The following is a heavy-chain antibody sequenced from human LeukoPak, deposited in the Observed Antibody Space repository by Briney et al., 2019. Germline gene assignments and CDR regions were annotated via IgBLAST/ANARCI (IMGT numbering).Heavy chain of an antibody. CDR2: ISAYNGNT. Sequence: ASVKVSCKASGYTFTSYGISWVRQAPGQGLEWMGWISAYNGNTNYAQKLQGRVTMTTDTSTSTAYMELRSLRSDDTAVYYCARPAYWSNYYYYGIDVWGQGTTVTVSS. D-gene: IGHD2-8*02. CDR3: ARPAYWSNYYYYGIDV. J-gene: IGHJ6*02. CDR1: GYTFTSYG. V-gene: IGHV1-18*01.